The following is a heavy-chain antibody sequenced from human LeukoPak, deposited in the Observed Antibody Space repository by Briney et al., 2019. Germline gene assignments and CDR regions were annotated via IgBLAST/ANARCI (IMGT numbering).Heavy chain of an antibody. D-gene: IGHD3-10*01. J-gene: IGHJ6*02. Sequence: SETLSLTCAVYGGSSSGYYWSWIRQPPGKGLEWIGEINHSGSTNYNPSLKSRVTISVDTSKNQFSLKLSSVTAADTAVYYCARVLRYYYYGMDVWGQGTTVTVSS. CDR3: ARVLRYYYYGMDV. V-gene: IGHV4-34*01. CDR1: GGSSSGYY. CDR2: INHSGST.